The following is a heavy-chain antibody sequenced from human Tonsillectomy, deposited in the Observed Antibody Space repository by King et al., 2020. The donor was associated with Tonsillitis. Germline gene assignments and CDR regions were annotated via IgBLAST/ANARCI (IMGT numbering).Heavy chain of an antibody. Sequence: VQLQQWGAGLLKPSETLSRTCAVYGGSFSGYWWSWIRQPPGKGLEWIGEINHSGSTNYNPSLKSRVTISVDTSKNQFSLKLSSVTAADTAVYYCASGDFGIWGQGTMVTVSS. CDR1: GGSFSGYW. V-gene: IGHV4-34*01. J-gene: IGHJ3*02. CDR3: ASGDFGI. CDR2: INHSGST.